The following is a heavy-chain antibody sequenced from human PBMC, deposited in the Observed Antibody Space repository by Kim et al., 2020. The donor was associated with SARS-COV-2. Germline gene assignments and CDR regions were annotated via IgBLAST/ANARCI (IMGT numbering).Heavy chain of an antibody. D-gene: IGHD3-3*01. J-gene: IGHJ6*02. CDR1: GGSFSGYY. CDR2: INHSGST. Sequence: SETLSLTCAVYGGSFSGYYWSWIRQPPGKGLEWIGEINHSGSTNYNPSLKSRVTISVDTSKNQFSLKLSSVTAADTAVYYCARREEKYDFWSGYFQHAGMDVWGQGTTVTVSS. CDR3: ARREEKYDFWSGYFQHAGMDV. V-gene: IGHV4-34*01.